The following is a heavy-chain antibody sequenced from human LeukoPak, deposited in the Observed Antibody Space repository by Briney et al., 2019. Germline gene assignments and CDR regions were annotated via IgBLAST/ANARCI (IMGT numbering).Heavy chain of an antibody. V-gene: IGHV3-43*02. Sequence: GGSLRLSCVASGFTFDDYVIHWVRQPPGKGLEWVSLSRGDGGRTYYADAVKGRFSISRDNSKNPVYLQMNSLRGDDTALYYCAKVKVAAGRYYFDYWGQGTLVTVSS. J-gene: IGHJ4*02. D-gene: IGHD6-13*01. CDR2: SRGDGGRT. CDR1: GFTFDDYV. CDR3: AKVKVAAGRYYFDY.